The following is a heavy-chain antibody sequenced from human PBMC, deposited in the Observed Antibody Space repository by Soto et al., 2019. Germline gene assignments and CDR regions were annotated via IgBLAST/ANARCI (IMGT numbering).Heavy chain of an antibody. CDR2: VNTYKGNT. V-gene: IGHV1-18*01. Sequence: QVQLVHSGAEVKKPGASVKVSCKASGYSFTDYGFTWVRQAPGQGLEWMGRVNTYKGNTNYAQKFQGRVTMTTDTSTSTAYMELRGLRSDDTALYYCARERGNYMYFDYWGQGTLVTVSS. CDR1: GYSFTDYG. J-gene: IGHJ4*02. CDR3: ARERGNYMYFDY. D-gene: IGHD1-7*01.